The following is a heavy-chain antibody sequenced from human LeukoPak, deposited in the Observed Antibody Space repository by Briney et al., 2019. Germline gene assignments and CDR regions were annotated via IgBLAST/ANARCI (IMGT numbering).Heavy chain of an antibody. J-gene: IGHJ4*02. V-gene: IGHV1-18*01. Sequence: GASVKVSCKASGYTFTSYGIGWVRRAPGQGLERMGWISAYNGNINYSQKFQGRVTMTTDTSTSTAYMELRSLRSDDTAVYYCARSVAKYCSSTSCYPIYFDYWGQGTLVTVSS. CDR3: ARSVAKYCSSTSCYPIYFDY. CDR1: GYTFTSYG. D-gene: IGHD2-2*01. CDR2: ISAYNGNI.